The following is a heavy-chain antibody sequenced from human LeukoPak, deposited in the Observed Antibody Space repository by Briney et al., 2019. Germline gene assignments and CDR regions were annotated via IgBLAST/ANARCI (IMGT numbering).Heavy chain of an antibody. Sequence: SVKVSCKASGGTFSSYAISWVRQAPGQGLEWMGRIIPIFGTANYAQKFQGRVTITTDESTSTAYMELSSLRSEDTAMYYCARDPRSPVVTPRDDCWGQGTLVIVSS. CDR3: ARDPRSPVVTPRDDC. D-gene: IGHD4-23*01. J-gene: IGHJ4*02. V-gene: IGHV1-69*05. CDR1: GGTFSSYA. CDR2: IIPIFGTA.